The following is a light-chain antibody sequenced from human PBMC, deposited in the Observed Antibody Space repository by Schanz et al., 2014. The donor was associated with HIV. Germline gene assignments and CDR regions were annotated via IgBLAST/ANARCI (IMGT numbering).Light chain of an antibody. Sequence: QSVLTQPASVSGSPGQSITISCTGTSDDIGAYNYVSWYQHHPGKAPKLIIFDVISRPSGVSQRFSGSKSGNTASLTISGLQPEDEADYYCCSYTTTSTYVFGAGTKLTVL. V-gene: IGLV2-14*03. J-gene: IGLJ1*01. CDR2: DVI. CDR3: CSYTTTSTYV. CDR1: SDDIGAYNY.